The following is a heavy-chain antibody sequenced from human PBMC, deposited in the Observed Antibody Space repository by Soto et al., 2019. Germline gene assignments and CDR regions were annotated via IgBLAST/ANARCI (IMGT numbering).Heavy chain of an antibody. CDR3: ARDDFWCGPLNAFDI. CDR2: ISAYNGNT. V-gene: IGHV1-18*01. CDR1: GYTFTSYG. Sequence: ASVKVSCKASGYTFTSYGISWVRQAPGQGLEWMGWISAYNGNTNYAQKLRGRVTMTTDTSTSTAYMELRSLRSDDTAVYYCARDDFWCGPLNAFDIWGQGTMVTVSS. J-gene: IGHJ3*02. D-gene: IGHD3-3*01.